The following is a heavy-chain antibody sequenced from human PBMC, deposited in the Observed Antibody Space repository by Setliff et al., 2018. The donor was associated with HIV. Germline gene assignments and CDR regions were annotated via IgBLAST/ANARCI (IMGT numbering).Heavy chain of an antibody. Sequence: PGESLKISCAASGSTFTDYWMHWVRQVPGQGLVWVSRINVDGSSISYADSVKGRFTISRDNAKNTLFLQMNSLRAEDTAVYYCARLPQDVRSSIDFWGQGTLVTVSS. CDR1: GSTFTDYW. D-gene: IGHD6-6*01. CDR2: INVDGSSI. J-gene: IGHJ4*02. V-gene: IGHV3-74*01. CDR3: ARLPQDVRSSIDF.